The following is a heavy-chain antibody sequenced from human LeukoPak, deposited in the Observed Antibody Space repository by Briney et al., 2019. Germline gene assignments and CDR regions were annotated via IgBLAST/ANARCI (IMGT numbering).Heavy chain of an antibody. CDR2: IYHSGST. Sequence: PSETLSLTCSVSGYSISSGYYWGWIRQPPGKGLEWIGSIYHSGSTYYNPSLKSRVTISVDTSKNQFSLKLSSVTAADTAVYYCARGLVGATGWFDPWGQGTLVTVSS. V-gene: IGHV4-38-2*02. CDR3: ARGLVGATGWFDP. D-gene: IGHD1-26*01. CDR1: GYSISSGYY. J-gene: IGHJ5*02.